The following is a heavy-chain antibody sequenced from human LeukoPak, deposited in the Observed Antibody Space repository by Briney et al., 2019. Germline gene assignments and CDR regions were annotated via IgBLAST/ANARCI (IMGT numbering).Heavy chain of an antibody. CDR1: GSTVSSNY. J-gene: IGHJ4*02. D-gene: IGHD2-2*01. CDR2: IYSGGST. CDR3: AREELGYCSSTSCYPGDFDY. Sequence: GGSLRLSCAASGSTVSSNYMSWVRQAPGKGLEWVSVIYSGGSTYYADSVKDRFTISRDNSKNTLYLQMNSLRVEDTAVYYCAREELGYCSSTSCYPGDFDYWGQGTLVIVSS. V-gene: IGHV3-66*01.